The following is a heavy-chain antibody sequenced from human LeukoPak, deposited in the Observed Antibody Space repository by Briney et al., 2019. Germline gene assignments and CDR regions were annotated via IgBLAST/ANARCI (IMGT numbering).Heavy chain of an antibody. CDR2: IYYSGST. J-gene: IGHJ4*02. CDR3: AGHTYYYDSSGLPDY. CDR1: GGSISSSSYY. D-gene: IGHD3-22*01. Sequence: SETLSLTCTVSGGSISSSSYYWGWIRQPPGKGLEWIVSIYYSGSTYYNQSLKSRVTISVDKSKNQFSLKLSSVTAADTAVYYCAGHTYYYDSSGLPDYWGQGTLVTVSS. V-gene: IGHV4-39*07.